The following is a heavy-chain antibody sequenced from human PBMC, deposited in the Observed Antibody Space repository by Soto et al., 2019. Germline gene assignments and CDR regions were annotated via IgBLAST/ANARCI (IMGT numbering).Heavy chain of an antibody. J-gene: IGHJ4*02. V-gene: IGHV1-69*13. CDR3: ARSSTTVVTHFDY. CDR1: GGTFSSYA. Sequence: SVKVSCKASGGTFSSYAISWVRQAPGQGLEWMGGIIPIFGTANYAQKFQGRVTITADESTSTAYMELSSLRSKDTAVYYCARSSTTVVTHFDYWGQGTLVTVSS. D-gene: IGHD4-17*01. CDR2: IIPIFGTA.